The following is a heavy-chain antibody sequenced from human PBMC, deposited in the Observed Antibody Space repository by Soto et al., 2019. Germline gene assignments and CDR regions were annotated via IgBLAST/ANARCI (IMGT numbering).Heavy chain of an antibody. Sequence: SVKVSFNASGGTFSSYAISLVRQAPGQGLEWMGGIIPIFGTANYAQKFQGRVTITADESTSTAYMELSSLRSEDTAVYYCARACSSTSCYARNWFDPWGQGTLVTVSS. J-gene: IGHJ5*02. CDR2: IIPIFGTA. V-gene: IGHV1-69*13. CDR1: GGTFSSYA. CDR3: ARACSSTSCYARNWFDP. D-gene: IGHD2-2*01.